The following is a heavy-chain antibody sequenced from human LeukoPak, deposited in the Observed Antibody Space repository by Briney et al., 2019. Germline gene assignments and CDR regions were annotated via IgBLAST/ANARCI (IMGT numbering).Heavy chain of an antibody. Sequence: GGSLRLSCAVSGLTFRRYWMSWVRQAPGKGLEWVASIKEDGREKYYVDSVKGRFTISRDNVKNSLYLQMNSLRAEDTAVYYCARAEDGYKFDYWGQGTLVTVSS. V-gene: IGHV3-7*01. CDR2: IKEDGREK. D-gene: IGHD5-12*01. CDR1: GLTFRRYW. CDR3: ARAEDGYKFDY. J-gene: IGHJ4*02.